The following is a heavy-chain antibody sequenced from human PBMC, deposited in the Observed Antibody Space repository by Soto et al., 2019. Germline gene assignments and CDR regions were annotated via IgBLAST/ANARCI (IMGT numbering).Heavy chain of an antibody. CDR3: ARDYHRDRSGMDV. D-gene: IGHD2-2*01. J-gene: IGHJ6*02. CDR2: IYYSGST. V-gene: IGHV4-30-4*01. CDR1: GGSISSGDYY. Sequence: SETLSLTCTVSGGSISSGDYYWSWIRQPPGKGLEWIGYIYYSGSTYYNPSLKSRVTISVDTSKNQFSLKLSSVTAADTAVYYCARDYHRDRSGMDVWGQGTTVTVSS.